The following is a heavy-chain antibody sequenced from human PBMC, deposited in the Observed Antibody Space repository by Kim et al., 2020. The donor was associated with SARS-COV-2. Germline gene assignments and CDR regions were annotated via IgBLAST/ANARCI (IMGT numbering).Heavy chain of an antibody. Sequence: SVKVSCKASGGTFSSYAISWVRQAPGQGLEWMGGIIPIFGTANYAQKFQGRVTITADESTSTAYMELSSLRSEDTAVYYCARDVGLYCSSTSCSSPGIRYYYGMDVWGQGTTVTVSS. CDR3: ARDVGLYCSSTSCSSPGIRYYYGMDV. D-gene: IGHD2-2*01. CDR2: IIPIFGTA. V-gene: IGHV1-69*13. CDR1: GGTFSSYA. J-gene: IGHJ6*02.